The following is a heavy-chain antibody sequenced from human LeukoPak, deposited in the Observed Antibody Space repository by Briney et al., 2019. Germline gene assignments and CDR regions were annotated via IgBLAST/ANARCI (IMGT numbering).Heavy chain of an antibody. Sequence: SVKVSCKASGGTFSSYAISWVRQAPGQGLEWMGGIIPIFGTANYAQKFQGRVTITTDESTSTAYMELSSLRSEDTAVYYCARIRGNYYESSGYYAIDTFDIWGQGTMVTVSS. CDR3: ARIRGNYYESSGYYAIDTFDI. V-gene: IGHV1-69*05. CDR1: GGTFSSYA. CDR2: IIPIFGTA. J-gene: IGHJ3*02. D-gene: IGHD3-22*01.